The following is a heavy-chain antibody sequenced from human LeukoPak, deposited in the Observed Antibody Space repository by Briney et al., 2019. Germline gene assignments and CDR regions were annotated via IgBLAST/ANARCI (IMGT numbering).Heavy chain of an antibody. CDR2: INWNGGST. CDR3: ARHFRWLRQIYYYYYMDV. D-gene: IGHD5-24*01. Sequence: GGSLRLSCIASGFTFDDYGMSWVRQAPGKGLEWVSGINWNGGSTGYADSVKGRFTISRDNAKNSLYLQMNSLRAEDTAVYYCARHFRWLRQIYYYYYMDVWGKGTTVTISS. CDR1: GFTFDDYG. J-gene: IGHJ6*03. V-gene: IGHV3-20*04.